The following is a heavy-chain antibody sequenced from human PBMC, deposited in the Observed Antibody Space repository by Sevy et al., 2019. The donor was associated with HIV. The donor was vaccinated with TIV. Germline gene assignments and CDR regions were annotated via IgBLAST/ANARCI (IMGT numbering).Heavy chain of an antibody. D-gene: IGHD2-2*02. J-gene: IGHJ4*02. CDR3: ARDQEFCSTTTCYSSLDH. V-gene: IGHV1-2*02. CDR2: ANPNGDVT. CDR1: GYKFTDYY. Sequence: ASVKVSCETSGYKFTDYYIHWVRQAPGQGLEWMGWANPNGDVTKSAQKFHGRVTMTKDTSISTVYMELRSLTLDDTAIYYCARDQEFCSTTTCYSSLDHWGQGSLVTVSS.